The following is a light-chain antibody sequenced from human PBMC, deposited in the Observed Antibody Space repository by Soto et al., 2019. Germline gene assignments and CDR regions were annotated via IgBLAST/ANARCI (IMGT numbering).Light chain of an antibody. J-gene: IGKJ2*02. Sequence: IQMTQSPSSLSTSVGDRVTITCQASQDIKNYLIWYQHKAGRAPKLLIYDASTLETGVSSRFRGSGSGTHFTLTISSLQPEDIATYYCQQFDSVPCTFGQGTKLEMK. V-gene: IGKV1-33*01. CDR3: QQFDSVPCT. CDR1: QDIKNY. CDR2: DAS.